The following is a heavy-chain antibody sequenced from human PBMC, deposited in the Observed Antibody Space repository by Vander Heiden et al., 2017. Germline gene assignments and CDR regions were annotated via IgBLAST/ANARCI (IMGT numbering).Heavy chain of an antibody. V-gene: IGHV3-73*02. CDR2: IRSKANSYAT. CDR3: TRQGATIN. CDR1: GFTLSGAV. J-gene: IGHJ4*02. Sequence: EVQLVESGGGLVQPGGSLKLSCAASGFTLSGAVMHGVGQASGKGLEWVGRIRSKANSYATAYAASVKGRFTISRDDSKNTAYLQMNSLKTEDTAVYYCTRQGATINWGQGTLVTVSS. D-gene: IGHD1-26*01.